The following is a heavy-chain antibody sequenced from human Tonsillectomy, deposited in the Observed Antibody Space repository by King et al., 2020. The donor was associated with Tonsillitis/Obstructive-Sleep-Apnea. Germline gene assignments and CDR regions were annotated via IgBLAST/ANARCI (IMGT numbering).Heavy chain of an antibody. CDR3: ARGLVGATYRYFDL. D-gene: IGHD1-26*01. V-gene: IGHV4-34*01. CDR1: GGSFSGYY. J-gene: IGHJ2*01. CDR2: INHSGST. Sequence: VQLQQWGAGLLKPSETLSLTCAVYGGSFSGYYWSWIRQPPGKGLEWIGEINHSGSTKYNPSLKSRVTKSVDTSKNQFSLKLSSVTAADTAVYYCARGLVGATYRYFDLWGRGPLVTVSA.